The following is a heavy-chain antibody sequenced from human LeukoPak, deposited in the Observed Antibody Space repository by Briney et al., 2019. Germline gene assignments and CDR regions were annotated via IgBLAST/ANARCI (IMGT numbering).Heavy chain of an antibody. J-gene: IGHJ5*02. CDR1: GYTFTSYG. CDR3: ARGSYCSGGICYSANWFDP. V-gene: IGHV1-18*01. D-gene: IGHD2-15*01. Sequence: ASVKVSCKASGYTFTSYGISWVRQAPGQGLEWMGWISAYNGNTNYAQKLQGRVTMTTDTSTSTAYMELRSLRSDDTAVYYCARGSYCSGGICYSANWFDPWGQGTLVTVSS. CDR2: ISAYNGNT.